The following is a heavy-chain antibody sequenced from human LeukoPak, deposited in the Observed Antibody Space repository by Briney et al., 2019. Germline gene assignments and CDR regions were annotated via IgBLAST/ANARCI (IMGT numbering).Heavy chain of an antibody. CDR1: GYTFTGYY. J-gene: IGHJ4*02. Sequence: ASVKVSCKASGYTFTGYYMHWVRQAPGQGLEWMGWINPNSGGTNYAQKFQGRVTMTRDTSISTAYMELSRLRSDGTAVYYCARGGSVLEWFPYSPFDYWGQGTLVTVSS. D-gene: IGHD3-3*01. CDR3: ARGGSVLEWFPYSPFDY. V-gene: IGHV1-2*02. CDR2: INPNSGGT.